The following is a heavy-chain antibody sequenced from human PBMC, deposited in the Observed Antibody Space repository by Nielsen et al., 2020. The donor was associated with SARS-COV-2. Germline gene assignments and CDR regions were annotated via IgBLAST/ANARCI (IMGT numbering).Heavy chain of an antibody. CDR2: ISGSGTRI. D-gene: IGHD3-10*01. CDR3: ARQFYGCNDY. V-gene: IGHV3-23*01. CDR1: GFTFSTYD. Sequence: GGSLRLSCVASGFTFSTYDMSWVRQAPGKGLEWVSSISGSGTRIYYADSVKGRFTISRDISKNTLYVQMNRLRAEDTAVYYCARQFYGCNDYWGQGTLVTVSS. J-gene: IGHJ4*02.